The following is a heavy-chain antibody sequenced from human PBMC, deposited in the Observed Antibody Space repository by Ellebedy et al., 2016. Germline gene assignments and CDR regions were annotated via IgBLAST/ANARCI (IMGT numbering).Heavy chain of an antibody. V-gene: IGHV4-61*01. Sequence: SETLSLTCTVSGGSVKTGSYYWVWIRQPPGKGLEYVGSIYYSGSPNYNPALKSRVTVALDTSKNQFSVMLTPVTAADTAVYYCARVDGYGYFDSWGQGILVTVSS. D-gene: IGHD2-15*01. J-gene: IGHJ4*02. CDR2: IYYSGSP. CDR3: ARVDGYGYFDS. CDR1: GGSVKTGSYY.